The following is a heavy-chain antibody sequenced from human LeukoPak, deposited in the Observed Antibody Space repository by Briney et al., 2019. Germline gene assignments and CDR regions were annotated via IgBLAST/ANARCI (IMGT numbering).Heavy chain of an antibody. CDR1: GLSFSSYS. CDR3: ARDFTPEWFDIH. J-gene: IGHJ4*02. Sequence: GGSLRLSCVAPGLSFSSYSMHWVRQAPGKGLEWVGVISYDGSDEYYTDSVKGRFTISRDNSKNTVYLQMNSLRADDTAVYYCARDFTPEWFDIHWGQGTLVTVS. D-gene: IGHD3-3*01. V-gene: IGHV3-30*04. CDR2: ISYDGSDE.